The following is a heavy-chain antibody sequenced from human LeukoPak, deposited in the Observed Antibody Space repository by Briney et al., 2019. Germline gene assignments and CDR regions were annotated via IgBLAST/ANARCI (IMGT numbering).Heavy chain of an antibody. CDR3: ARVRGMFAFDI. Sequence: PSETLSLTCTVSGDFITAYYWSWIRQPPGKGLEWIGYIYYSGSTNYNPSLKSRVTISVDTSKNQFSLKLSSVTAADTAVYYCARVRGMFAFDIWGQGTMVTVSS. J-gene: IGHJ3*02. CDR1: GDFITAYY. CDR2: IYYSGST. D-gene: IGHD3-10*01. V-gene: IGHV4-59*01.